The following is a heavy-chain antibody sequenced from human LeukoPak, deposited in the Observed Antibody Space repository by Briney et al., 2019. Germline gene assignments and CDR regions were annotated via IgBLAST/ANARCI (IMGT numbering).Heavy chain of an antibody. V-gene: IGHV3-74*01. J-gene: IGHJ6*02. Sequence: GGSQRLSCAASGFTFSNYWMHWVRQAPGKGLVWVSRINSDESSTTYADSVKGRFTISRDNAKNTLYLQMNSLRAEDTAVYYCARDYGRSRDYGMDVWGQGTTVTVSS. D-gene: IGHD3-10*01. CDR3: ARDYGRSRDYGMDV. CDR2: INSDESST. CDR1: GFTFSNYW.